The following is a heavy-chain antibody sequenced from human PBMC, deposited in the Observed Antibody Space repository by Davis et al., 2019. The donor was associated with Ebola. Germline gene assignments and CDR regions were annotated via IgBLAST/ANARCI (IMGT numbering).Heavy chain of an antibody. V-gene: IGHV3-7*03. CDR1: GFPLRNYW. J-gene: IGHJ3*02. Sequence: GESLKISCAASGFPLRNYWISWVRQAPGKGLEWVANIKQDGSEKYYVDSVKGRFTISRDNAKNSLYLQMNSLRAEDTAVYYCAREVDRAFDIWGQGTMVTVSS. CDR3: AREVDRAFDI. CDR2: IKQDGSEK.